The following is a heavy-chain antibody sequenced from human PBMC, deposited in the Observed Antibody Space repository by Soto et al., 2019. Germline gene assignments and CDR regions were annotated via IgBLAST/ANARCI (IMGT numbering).Heavy chain of an antibody. CDR3: AAELGFGEGSVV. CDR1: GDTFKNCV. J-gene: IGHJ6*02. D-gene: IGHD3-10*01. Sequence: QVQVVQSGVEVRRPGSSVKVSCKASGDTFKNCVISWVRQALGQGLEWMGGIIPLFGTTDFAQRFQGRLRIKTDEPTTTAYMEQSRLTSEDTTTYYCAAELGFGEGSVVGGQGTTVIVSS. CDR2: IIPLFGTT. V-gene: IGHV1-69*01.